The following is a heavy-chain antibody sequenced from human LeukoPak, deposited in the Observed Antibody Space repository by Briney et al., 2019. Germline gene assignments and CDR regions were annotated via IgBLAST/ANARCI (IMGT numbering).Heavy chain of an antibody. CDR1: GFTFSSYA. J-gene: IGHJ6*02. D-gene: IGHD6-13*01. Sequence: GSLRLSCAASGFTFSSYAMSWVRQAPGKGLEWVSAISGSGSSTHYADSVKGRFTISRDNSKNTLYLQMNSLRAEDTAVYYCAKVYSSLYYYYGMDVWGQGTTVTVSS. CDR3: AKVYSSLYYYYGMDV. V-gene: IGHV3-23*01. CDR2: ISGSGSST.